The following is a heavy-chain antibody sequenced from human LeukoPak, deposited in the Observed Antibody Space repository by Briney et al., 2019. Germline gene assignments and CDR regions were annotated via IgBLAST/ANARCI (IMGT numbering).Heavy chain of an antibody. CDR3: ARVTIEISGWYYFDY. CDR2: ISSSSSYT. J-gene: IGHJ4*02. D-gene: IGHD6-19*01. Sequence: GGSLRLSCAASRFTFSDYYMSWISQAPGKGLEWVSYISSSSSYTNYADSVKGRFTISRDNAKNSLYLQMNSLRAGDTAVYYCARVTIEISGWYYFDYWGQGTLVTVSS. V-gene: IGHV3-11*06. CDR1: RFTFSDYY.